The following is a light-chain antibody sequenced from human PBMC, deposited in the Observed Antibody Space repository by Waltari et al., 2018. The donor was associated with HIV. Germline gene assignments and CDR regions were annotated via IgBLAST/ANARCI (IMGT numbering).Light chain of an antibody. CDR1: QSVSSSH. CDR3: QHYGRSPT. J-gene: IGKJ4*01. V-gene: IGKV3-20*01. CDR2: GAS. Sequence: TYSTRASQSVSSSHLTWYQQKPGQAPRLLIYGASTTATGIPDRFIGSESGTDFTLTIIRLEPEDFAVYYCQHYGRSPTFGGGTKVEI.